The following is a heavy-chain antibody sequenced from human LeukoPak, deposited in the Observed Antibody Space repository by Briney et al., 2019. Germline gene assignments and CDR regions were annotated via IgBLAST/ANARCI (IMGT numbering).Heavy chain of an antibody. CDR1: GGTFSSYA. Sequence: LVKLSCKASGGTFSSYAISWVRQAPGQGLECMGGIIPIFGTANYAQKFQGRVTITADESTSTACMELSSLRAEDTAVYYCARVSRIAALKARYGFDPWGQGTLVTVSS. V-gene: IGHV1-69*13. D-gene: IGHD6-13*01. CDR3: ARVSRIAALKARYGFDP. J-gene: IGHJ5*02. CDR2: IIPIFGTA.